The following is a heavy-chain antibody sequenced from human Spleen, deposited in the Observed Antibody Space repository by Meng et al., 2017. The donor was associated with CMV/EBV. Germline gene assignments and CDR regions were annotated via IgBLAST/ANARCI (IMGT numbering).Heavy chain of an antibody. CDR3: ARVVVVPTDAFDI. V-gene: IGHV3-74*01. D-gene: IGHD2-15*01. Sequence: GESLKISCVASGFTFRSHWMHWVRQAPGKGLVWVSRINSDGSSTSYADSVKGRFTISRDNAKNTLYLQMNSLRAEDTAVYYCARVVVVPTDAFDIWGQGTMVTVSS. CDR2: INSDGSST. J-gene: IGHJ3*02. CDR1: GFTFRSHW.